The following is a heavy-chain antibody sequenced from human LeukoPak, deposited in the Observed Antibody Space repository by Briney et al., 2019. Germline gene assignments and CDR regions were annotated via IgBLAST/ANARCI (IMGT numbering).Heavy chain of an antibody. CDR2: IYYSGST. Sequence: PSETLSLTCTVSGGSISSSSYYWGWIRQPPGKGLEWIGSIYYSGSTYYNPSLKSRVTISVDTSKNQFSLKLSSVTAADTAVYYCARDYQVLVGASQPWGQGSLVTVSS. CDR3: ARDYQVLVGASQP. V-gene: IGHV4-39*07. CDR1: GGSISSSSYY. D-gene: IGHD1-26*01. J-gene: IGHJ4*02.